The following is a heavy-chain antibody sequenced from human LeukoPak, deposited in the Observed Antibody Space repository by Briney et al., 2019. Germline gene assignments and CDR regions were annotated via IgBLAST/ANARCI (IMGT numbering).Heavy chain of an antibody. CDR1: GGSISSYY. CDR3: ARDGEDIVVVPAANHYYYYYYMDV. CDR2: IYTSGST. J-gene: IGHJ6*03. V-gene: IGHV4-4*07. D-gene: IGHD2-2*01. Sequence: SETLSLTCTVSGGSISSYYWSWIRQPAGRGLEWIGRIYTSGSTNYNPSLKSRVTMSVDTSKNQFSLKLSSVTAADTAVYYCARDGEDIVVVPAANHYYYYYYMDVWGKGTTVTVSS.